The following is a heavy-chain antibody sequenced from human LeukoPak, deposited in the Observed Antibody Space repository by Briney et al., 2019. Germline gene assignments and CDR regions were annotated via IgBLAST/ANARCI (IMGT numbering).Heavy chain of an antibody. Sequence: SETLSLTCAVYGGSLSGYYWSWIRQPPRKGLDWIGEINHSGSTNYNPSLESRVTISVDTSKNQFSLKLSSVAAADTAVYYCGRGPVPATVSKQYTGDYGMDVWGQGTTVTVSS. CDR2: INHSGST. J-gene: IGHJ6*02. V-gene: IGHV4-34*01. CDR3: GRGPVPATVSKQYTGDYGMDV. CDR1: GGSLSGYY. D-gene: IGHD2-2*01.